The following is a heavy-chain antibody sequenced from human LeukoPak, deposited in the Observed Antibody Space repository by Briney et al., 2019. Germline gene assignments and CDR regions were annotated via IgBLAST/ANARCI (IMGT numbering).Heavy chain of an antibody. CDR2: ITASSTAI. CDR3: AKDQGYSYGYYFDY. CDR1: GFTFNTYT. D-gene: IGHD5-18*01. Sequence: GGSLRLSCAASGFTFNTYTMNWVRQAPGKGLEWVSSITASSTAIYSADSVKGRFTISRDNVKNSLYLQMNSLRAEDTAVYYCAKDQGYSYGYYFDYWGQGTLVTVSS. J-gene: IGHJ4*02. V-gene: IGHV3-21*04.